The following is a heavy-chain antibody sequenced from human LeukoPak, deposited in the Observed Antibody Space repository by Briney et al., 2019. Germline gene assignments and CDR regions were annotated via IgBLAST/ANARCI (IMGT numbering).Heavy chain of an antibody. CDR3: ARDGKEFGTLDY. CDR2: ISHSGST. D-gene: IGHD3-10*01. Sequence: PSETLSLTCTVSGYSISSGYNWGWIRQPPGKGLEWIGTISHSGSTYYNPSLKSRVSISVDTSKNQFSLKLSSVTAADTAVYYCARDGKEFGTLDYWGQGTLVTVSS. V-gene: IGHV4-38-2*02. CDR1: GYSISSGYN. J-gene: IGHJ4*02.